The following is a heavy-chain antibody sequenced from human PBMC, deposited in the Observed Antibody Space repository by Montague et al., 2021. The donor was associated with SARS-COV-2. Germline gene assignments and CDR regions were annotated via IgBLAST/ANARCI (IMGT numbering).Heavy chain of an antibody. Sequence: SETLSLTCAVYRGSFKSYYWTWIRQSPRKGLEWIGEINHSGSTNYNPSLKSRVTISVDTSKNQFSLKLSSVTAADTAVYYCACGEITTPVLIYYDGLDAWGQGTPVTVSS. CDR1: RGSFKSYY. J-gene: IGHJ6*02. CDR2: INHSGST. CDR3: ACGEITTPVLIYYDGLDA. V-gene: IGHV4-34*01. D-gene: IGHD2-15*01.